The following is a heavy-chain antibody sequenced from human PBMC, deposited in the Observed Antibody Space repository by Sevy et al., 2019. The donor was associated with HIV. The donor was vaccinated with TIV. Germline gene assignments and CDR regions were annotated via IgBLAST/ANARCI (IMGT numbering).Heavy chain of an antibody. Sequence: GGSLRLSCAVSNFAFNNAWMNWVRQAPGKGLEWVGRIKSKGDGATADHAGPVKGRFTVSRDDSKNTLYLQMNSLRAEVTAVYYCTTDETAARYWGQGTLVTVSS. CDR2: IKSKGDGATA. D-gene: IGHD6-13*01. CDR3: TTDETAARY. CDR1: NFAFNNAW. V-gene: IGHV3-15*07. J-gene: IGHJ4*02.